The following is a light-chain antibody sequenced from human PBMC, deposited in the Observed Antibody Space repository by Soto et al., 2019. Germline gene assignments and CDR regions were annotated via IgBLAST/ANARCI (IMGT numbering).Light chain of an antibody. V-gene: IGKV3-11*01. Sequence: EIVLTQSPATLSLSPGERATLSCRASQSVSSYLAWYQQKPAQDPRLLIYDASNRATGIPARCSGSGSGTDFTLTISSLEPEDFAVYYCQQRSDWPLTFCGGTKVEIK. CDR3: QQRSDWPLT. J-gene: IGKJ4*01. CDR2: DAS. CDR1: QSVSSY.